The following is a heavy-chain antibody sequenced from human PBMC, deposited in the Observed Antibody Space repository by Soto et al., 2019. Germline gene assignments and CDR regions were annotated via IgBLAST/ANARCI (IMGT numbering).Heavy chain of an antibody. CDR2: IYYSGST. J-gene: IGHJ6*03. D-gene: IGHD2-2*01. Sequence: SETLSLTCTLSGGSISTFYWSWIRQPPGRGLEWIGYIYYSGSTNYNSSLKSRVTISVDTSKKQFSLKLNSVTAADTAVYYCARHIVVVPAATSSSYMDVWGKGTTVTVSS. CDR1: GGSISTFY. V-gene: IGHV4-59*01. CDR3: ARHIVVVPAATSSSYMDV.